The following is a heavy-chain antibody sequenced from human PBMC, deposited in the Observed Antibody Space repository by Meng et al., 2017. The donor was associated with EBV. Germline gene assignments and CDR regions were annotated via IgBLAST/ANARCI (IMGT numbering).Heavy chain of an antibody. CDR2: FLPRLGAP. D-gene: IGHD3-10*01. V-gene: IGHV1-69*01. CDR3: ASESGRGYTPDY. J-gene: IGHJ4*02. CDR1: GGPFRYYA. Sequence: QVHLVQSAAEVKKPGSSVKVSCKTSGGPFRYYAISWVRQAPGQGLEWLGGFLPRLGAPNYAQKFHGRVKITADESTSTHYMDLSSLRSEDTAIYYCASESGRGYTPDYWGQGTLVTASS.